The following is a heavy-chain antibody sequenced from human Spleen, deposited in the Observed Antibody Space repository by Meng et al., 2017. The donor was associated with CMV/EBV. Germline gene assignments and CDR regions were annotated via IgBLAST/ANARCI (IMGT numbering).Heavy chain of an antibody. Sequence: GESLKISXAASGFYFSTHAMDWVRQAPGKGLEWVASVSSSGTYIYYADSVKGRFTISRDNAKDSLYLQMSSLRVADTAVYFCARDADHTAPRRLDLWGQGSLVTVSS. CDR3: ARDADHTAPRRLDL. CDR2: VSSSGTYI. J-gene: IGHJ5*02. V-gene: IGHV3-21*01. CDR1: GFYFSTHA. D-gene: IGHD6-6*01.